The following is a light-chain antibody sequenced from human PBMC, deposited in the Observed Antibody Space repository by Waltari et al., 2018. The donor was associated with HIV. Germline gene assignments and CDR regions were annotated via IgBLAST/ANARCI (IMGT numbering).Light chain of an antibody. Sequence: QSALTQPASVSGSPGQSITISCTGTRSDVDGYNYVSWYQQHPGKAPKLMIYDVSDRPSGVSNRFSGSKSGNTASLTISGLQAEDEADYYCSSYTSTTTLGGVFGGGTKLTVL. J-gene: IGLJ3*02. CDR2: DVS. V-gene: IGLV2-14*01. CDR3: SSYTSTTTLGGV. CDR1: RSDVDGYNY.